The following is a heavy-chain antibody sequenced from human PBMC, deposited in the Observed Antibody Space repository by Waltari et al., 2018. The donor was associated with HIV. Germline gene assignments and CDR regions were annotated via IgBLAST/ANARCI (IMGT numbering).Heavy chain of an antibody. CDR1: GITFSRYA. D-gene: IGHD3-22*01. V-gene: IGHV3-30-3*01. CDR2: ISYDGTNK. Sequence: CAASGITFSRYAMHWVRQAPGKGLEWVAVISYDGTNKYYADSVKGRFTISRDNSKNTLYLQMNSLRAEDTAVYYCARDLYYYDSSGYNYDYYYYGMDVWGQGTTVTVSS. J-gene: IGHJ6*02. CDR3: ARDLYYYDSSGYNYDYYYYGMDV.